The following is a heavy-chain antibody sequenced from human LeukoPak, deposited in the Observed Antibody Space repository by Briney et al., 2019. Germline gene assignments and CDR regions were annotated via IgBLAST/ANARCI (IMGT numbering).Heavy chain of an antibody. CDR1: GFTFSNFW. J-gene: IGHJ6*02. V-gene: IGHV3-74*01. CDR2: IYGDGSFT. D-gene: IGHD3-3*01. CDR3: ARARSTIFGPIDV. Sequence: GGSLRLSCAASGFTFSNFWMHWVRQAPGKGLVWVALIYGDGSFTRYADSVKGRFTISRDNAKNTVYLQMNSLRAEDTAVYSCARARSTIFGPIDVWGQGTTVTVSS.